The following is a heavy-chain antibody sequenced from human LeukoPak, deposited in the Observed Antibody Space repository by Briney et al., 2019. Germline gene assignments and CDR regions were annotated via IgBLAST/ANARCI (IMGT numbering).Heavy chain of an antibody. J-gene: IGHJ4*02. CDR3: ARLLQGVAGTWGY. CDR1: GYSFTTYW. D-gene: IGHD6-19*01. Sequence: GESLKISCKASGYSFTTYWIAWVRQMPGKGLEWMGMIYPGDSDTRYSPSFQGQITISVDKSISIAYLQWSSLKASDTAMYYCARLLQGVAGTWGYWGQGTLVTV. V-gene: IGHV5-51*01. CDR2: IYPGDSDT.